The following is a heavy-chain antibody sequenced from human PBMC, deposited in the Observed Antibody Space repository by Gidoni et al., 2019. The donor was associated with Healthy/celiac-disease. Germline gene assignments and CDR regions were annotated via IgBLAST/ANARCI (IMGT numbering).Heavy chain of an antibody. CDR2: ISYDGSNK. J-gene: IGHJ4*02. Sequence: QVQLAESGGGVVQPGRSLRSSCAEPGVTCSSYAMHWVSQAPGKGMGWVAVISYDGSNKYYAASVKGRFTISRDNSKNTLYLQMNSLRAEDTAVYYCARVPQWLIIDYWGQGTLVTVSS. CDR3: ARVPQWLIIDY. CDR1: GVTCSSYA. D-gene: IGHD6-19*01. V-gene: IGHV3-30*04.